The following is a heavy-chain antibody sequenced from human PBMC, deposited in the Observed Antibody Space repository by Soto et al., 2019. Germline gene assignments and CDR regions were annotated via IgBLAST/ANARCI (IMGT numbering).Heavy chain of an antibody. CDR1: GGTFASYS. V-gene: IGHV1-69*06. D-gene: IGHD6-25*01. CDR2: IIPLLKTV. Sequence: QEELVQSGAEVKKPGSSVNVSCKASGGTFASYSITWVRQAPGQRLEWMGEIIPLLKTVNYAQKFQGRVTITGDRSTSTVYMALSRLRSDDTAVDYCARDPVDLFGYMDVWGHGTTVTVS. J-gene: IGHJ6*02. CDR3: ARDPVDLFGYMDV.